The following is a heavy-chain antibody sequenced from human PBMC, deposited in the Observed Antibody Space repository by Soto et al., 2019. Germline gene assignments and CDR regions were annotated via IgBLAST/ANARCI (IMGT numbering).Heavy chain of an antibody. D-gene: IGHD6-6*01. Sequence: GGSLRLSCAASGFTFSSYWMSWVRQAPGKGLEWVANIKQDGSEKYYVDSVKGRFTISRDNAKNSLYLQMNSLRAEDTAVYYCAREGYSSSSAPLDYWGQGTLVTVPQ. CDR1: GFTFSSYW. J-gene: IGHJ4*02. V-gene: IGHV3-7*03. CDR3: AREGYSSSSAPLDY. CDR2: IKQDGSEK.